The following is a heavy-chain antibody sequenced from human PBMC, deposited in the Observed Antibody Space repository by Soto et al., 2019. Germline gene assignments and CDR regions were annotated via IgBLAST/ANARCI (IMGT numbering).Heavy chain of an antibody. CDR2: ISYDGSNK. D-gene: IGHD7-27*01. Sequence: GGSLRLSCAASGFTFSSYGMHWVRQAPGKGLEWVAVISYDGSNKYYADSVKGRFTISRDNSKNTLYLQMNSLRAEDTAVYYCAKDGELGGYYYYYYGMDVWGQGTTVTVSS. CDR3: AKDGELGGYYYYYYGMDV. V-gene: IGHV3-30*18. CDR1: GFTFSSYG. J-gene: IGHJ6*02.